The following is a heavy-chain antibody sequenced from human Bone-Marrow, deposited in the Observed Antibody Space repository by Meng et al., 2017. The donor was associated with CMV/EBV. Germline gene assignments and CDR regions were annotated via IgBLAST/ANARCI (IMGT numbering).Heavy chain of an antibody. CDR3: ATSPRVRHWFDP. Sequence: WIRQSPGKGLEWMGNIYPGDSDTRYSPSFQRQVTFSADKYITTAYLPWSSLKASDTAMYYCATSPRVRHWFDPWGQGTLVTVSS. V-gene: IGHV5-51*01. CDR2: IYPGDSDT. J-gene: IGHJ5*02. D-gene: IGHD1-1*01.